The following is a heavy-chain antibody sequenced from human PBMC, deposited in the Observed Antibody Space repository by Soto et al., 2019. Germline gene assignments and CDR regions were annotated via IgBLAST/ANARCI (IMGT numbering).Heavy chain of an antibody. Sequence: GASVKVSCKASGGTLRSYAISWVRPAPGQRLEWMGGIIPIFGTANYAQKFQGRVTITADESTSTAYMELSSLRSEDTAVYYCARGPLRKAVAGIHLYYFDYWGQGTLVTVSS. J-gene: IGHJ4*02. CDR2: IIPIFGTA. V-gene: IGHV1-69*13. CDR3: ARGPLRKAVAGIHLYYFDY. D-gene: IGHD6-19*01. CDR1: GGTLRSYA.